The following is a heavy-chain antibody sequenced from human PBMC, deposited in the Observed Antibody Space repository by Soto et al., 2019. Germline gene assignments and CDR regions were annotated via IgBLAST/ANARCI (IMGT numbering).Heavy chain of an antibody. CDR3: ARESYCSGGRFYSSPVYYYYGMDV. J-gene: IGHJ6*02. V-gene: IGHV1-18*01. CDR1: GYTFTSYG. Sequence: QVQLVQSGAEVKKPGASVKVSCKASGYTFTSYGISWVRQAPGQGLEWMGWISAYNGNTNYAQKLQGRVTMPTDTSTSTAYMELRSLRSDDTAVYYCARESYCSGGRFYSSPVYYYYGMDVWGQGTTVTVSS. D-gene: IGHD2-15*01. CDR2: ISAYNGNT.